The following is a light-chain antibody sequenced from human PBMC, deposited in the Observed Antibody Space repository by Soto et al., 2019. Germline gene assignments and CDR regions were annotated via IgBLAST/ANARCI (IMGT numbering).Light chain of an antibody. CDR1: QSVLYSSNNKNY. Sequence: DIVMTQSPDSLAVSLGERATINCKSSQSVLYSSNNKNYLAWYQQKPGQPPKLLIYWASTRESGVPDRFSGSGSGTDFTLTISSLQAEDVAVYYCQQYFITPWTLCQGTKVEIK. CDR3: QQYFITPWT. V-gene: IGKV4-1*01. CDR2: WAS. J-gene: IGKJ1*01.